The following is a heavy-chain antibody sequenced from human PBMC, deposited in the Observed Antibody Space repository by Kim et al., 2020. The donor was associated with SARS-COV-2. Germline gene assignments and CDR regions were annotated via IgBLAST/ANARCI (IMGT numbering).Heavy chain of an antibody. D-gene: IGHD2-8*01. CDR3: AKGYCPSGTCYDS. V-gene: IGHV3-53*01. CDR2: IYSAGST. J-gene: IGHJ4*02. Sequence: GGSLRLYCAASGFNVNSIYMSWVRQAPGKGLEWVSVIYSAGSTYYADSVKGRFTISRDSSKNTVSLQMNRLTPEDTAVYYCAKGYCPSGTCYDSWGQGTLVTVSS. CDR1: GFNVNSIY.